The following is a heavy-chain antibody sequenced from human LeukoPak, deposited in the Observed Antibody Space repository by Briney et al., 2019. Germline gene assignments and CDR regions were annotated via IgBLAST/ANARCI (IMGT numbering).Heavy chain of an antibody. CDR3: AITMRYCISTSCSNPFDY. Sequence: GESLKISCKGSGYSFTNYWIGWVRQMPGKGLEWMGIIYPGDSDTRYSPSFQGQVTISADKSISTAYLQWSSLKASDTAMYYCAITMRYCISTSCSNPFDYWGQGTLVTVSS. J-gene: IGHJ4*02. CDR1: GYSFTNYW. D-gene: IGHD2-2*01. V-gene: IGHV5-51*01. CDR2: IYPGDSDT.